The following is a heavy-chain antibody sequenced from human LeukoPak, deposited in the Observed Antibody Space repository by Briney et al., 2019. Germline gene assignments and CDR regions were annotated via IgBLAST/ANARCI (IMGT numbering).Heavy chain of an antibody. D-gene: IGHD6-13*01. CDR2: IKQDGSEK. CDR1: GFTFSTYW. V-gene: IGHV3-7*04. CDR3: ARVANSWYNYFDF. J-gene: IGHJ4*02. Sequence: GGSLRLSCAASGFTFSTYWMTWVRQAPGKGLEWVANIKQDGSEKYYVDSVKGRFTISRDNARNSLYLQMNSLRVEDTAVYYCARVANSWYNYFDFWGQGTLVTVSS.